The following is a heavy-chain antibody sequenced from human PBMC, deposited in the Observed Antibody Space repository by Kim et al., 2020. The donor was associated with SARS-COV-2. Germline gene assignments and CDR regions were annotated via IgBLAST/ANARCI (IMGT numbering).Heavy chain of an antibody. D-gene: IGHD2-2*01. J-gene: IGHJ4*02. Sequence: SVNGRFTICRDNAKNSLYLQMNSLRDEGMAVYYCARYTSQVPAADYYFDYWGQGTLVTVSS. V-gene: IGHV3-48*02. CDR3: ARYTSQVPAADYYFDY.